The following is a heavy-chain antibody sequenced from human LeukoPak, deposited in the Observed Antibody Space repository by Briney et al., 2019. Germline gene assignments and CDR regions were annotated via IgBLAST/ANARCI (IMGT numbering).Heavy chain of an antibody. Sequence: GGSLRLSCVVSGFTFSSYAMSWVRQAPGKGLEWVSGISGSGGSTYYADSVKGRFTISRDNAKNTLHLQMNSLRAEDTAVYYCARDSRGSNWFDPWGQGTLVTVSS. D-gene: IGHD2-2*01. CDR2: ISGSGGST. V-gene: IGHV3-23*01. CDR1: GFTFSSYA. J-gene: IGHJ5*02. CDR3: ARDSRGSNWFDP.